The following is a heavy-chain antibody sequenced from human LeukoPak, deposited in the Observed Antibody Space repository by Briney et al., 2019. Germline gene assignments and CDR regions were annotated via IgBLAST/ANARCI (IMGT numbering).Heavy chain of an antibody. D-gene: IGHD1-26*01. CDR1: GFTFSAYA. CDR2: ISYDGSNK. J-gene: IGHJ3*02. V-gene: IGHV3-30*01. Sequence: PGGSLRLSCAAFGFTFSAYAMHWVRQAPGKGLEWVAVISYDGSNKYYADSVKGRFTISGDKSKDTLYLQMNSLRPEDTAVYYCARGPGPIAGAKNPFDIWGQGTVVTVSS. CDR3: ARGPGPIAGAKNPFDI.